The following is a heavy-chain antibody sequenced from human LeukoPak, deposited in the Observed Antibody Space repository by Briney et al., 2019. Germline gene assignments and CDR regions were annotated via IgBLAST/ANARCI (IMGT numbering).Heavy chain of an antibody. D-gene: IGHD3-22*01. CDR3: ARDVTAHSYYDSSGYYVSWLDP. CDR1: HYTFTTYG. CDR2: INTYNGNT. V-gene: IGHV1-18*01. J-gene: IGHJ5*02. Sequence: ASVKVSCKASHYTFTTYGVNWVRQAPGQGLEWMGWINTYNGNTKYAQNLQGRVTMTTDTSTSTAYMELRSLRSDDTAVYYCARDVTAHSYYDSSGYYVSWLDPWGQGTLVTVSS.